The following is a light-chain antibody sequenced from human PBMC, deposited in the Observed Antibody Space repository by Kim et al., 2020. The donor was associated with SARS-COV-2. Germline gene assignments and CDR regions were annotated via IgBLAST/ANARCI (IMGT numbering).Light chain of an antibody. V-gene: IGLV2-14*04. CDR1: SSHVGGYNY. Sequence: GQSITISCTGTSSHVGGYNYVSWYQQHPGKAPKLMIYDVSNRPSGVSNRFSGSKSGNTASLTISGLQAEDEADYYCSSYTSSITVLFGGGTQLTVL. CDR2: DVS. J-gene: IGLJ2*01. CDR3: SSYTSSITVL.